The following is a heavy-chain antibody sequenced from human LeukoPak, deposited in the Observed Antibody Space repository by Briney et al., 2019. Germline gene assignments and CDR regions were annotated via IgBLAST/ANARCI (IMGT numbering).Heavy chain of an antibody. V-gene: IGHV3-30-3*01. CDR1: GFTFGSYA. CDR2: ISYDGSNK. Sequence: GGSLRLSCAASGFTFGSYAMHWVRQAPGKGLEWVAVISYDGSNKYYADSVKGRFTISRDNSKNTLYLQMNSLRAEDTAVYYCASPDYYDSTSGDYWGQGTLVTVSS. D-gene: IGHD3-22*01. CDR3: ASPDYYDSTSGDY. J-gene: IGHJ4*02.